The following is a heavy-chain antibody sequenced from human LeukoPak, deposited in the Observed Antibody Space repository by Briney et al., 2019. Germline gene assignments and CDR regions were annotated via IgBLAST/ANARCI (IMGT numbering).Heavy chain of an antibody. CDR3: ARDPPLADY. CDR2: IYTSAST. V-gene: IGHV4-4*07. Sequence: SETLSLTCTVSGGSISSYYWSWIRQPAGEGLEWIGRIYTSASTNYNPSLKSRVTISVDKSKNQFSLKPSSVSAADTAVYYCARDPPLADYWGQGTLVTASS. CDR1: GGSISSYY. J-gene: IGHJ4*02.